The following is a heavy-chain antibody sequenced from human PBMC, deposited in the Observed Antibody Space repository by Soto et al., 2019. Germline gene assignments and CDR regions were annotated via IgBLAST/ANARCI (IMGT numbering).Heavy chain of an antibody. CDR2: IYSGGST. J-gene: IGHJ6*02. Sequence: EVQLVETGGGLIQPGGSLRLSCAASGFTVSSNYMSWVRQAPGKGLEWVSVIYSGGSTYYADSVKGRFTISRDNSKNTLYLQMNSLRAEDTAVYYCARGEGIAAAGTAIYYYYGMDVWGQGTTVTVSS. CDR3: ARGEGIAAAGTAIYYYYGMDV. CDR1: GFTVSSNY. V-gene: IGHV3-53*02. D-gene: IGHD6-13*01.